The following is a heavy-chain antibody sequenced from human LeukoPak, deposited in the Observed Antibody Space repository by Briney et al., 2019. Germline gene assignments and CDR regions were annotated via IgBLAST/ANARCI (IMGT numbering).Heavy chain of an antibody. V-gene: IGHV4-38-2*02. Sequence: SETLSLTCTVSGYSISSGYYWGWIRQPPGKGLEWIGSIYHSGSTYYNPSLKSRVTISVDTSKNQFSLKLSSVTAADTAVYYCARGPDGDYATDFDYWGQGTLVTVSS. CDR1: GYSISSGYY. D-gene: IGHD4-17*01. CDR2: IYHSGST. CDR3: ARGPDGDYATDFDY. J-gene: IGHJ4*02.